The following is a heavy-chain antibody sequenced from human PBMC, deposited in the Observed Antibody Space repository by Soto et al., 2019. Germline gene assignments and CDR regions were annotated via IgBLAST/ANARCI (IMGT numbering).Heavy chain of an antibody. CDR3: AKDQSGYIGYDDAFDI. D-gene: IGHD5-12*01. CDR1: GFTFSSYG. V-gene: IGHV3-30*18. Sequence: GGSLRLSCAASGFTFSSYGMHWVRQAPGKGLEWVAVITYDGSNKYYADSVKGRFTISRDNSKNTLYLLMNSLRAEDTAVYYCAKDQSGYIGYDDAFDILGQGTMVTVSS. J-gene: IGHJ3*02. CDR2: ITYDGSNK.